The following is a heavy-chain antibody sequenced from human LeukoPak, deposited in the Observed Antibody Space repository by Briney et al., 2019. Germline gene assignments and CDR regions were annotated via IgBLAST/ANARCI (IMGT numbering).Heavy chain of an antibody. CDR3: ARVGIAAAGTRGYYGMDV. CDR1: GGSISSSSYY. D-gene: IGHD6-13*01. Sequence: SETLSLTCTVSGGSISSSSYYWGWIRQPPGKGLEWIGSISYSGSTYYNPSLKSRVTISVDTSKNQFSLKLSSVTAADTAVYYCARVGIAAAGTRGYYGMDVWGQGTTVTVSS. CDR2: ISYSGST. V-gene: IGHV4-39*01. J-gene: IGHJ6*02.